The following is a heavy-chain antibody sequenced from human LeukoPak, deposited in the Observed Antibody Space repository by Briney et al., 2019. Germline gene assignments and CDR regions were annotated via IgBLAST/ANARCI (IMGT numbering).Heavy chain of an antibody. Sequence: SETLSLTCSVTDGSISTRYYYWGWIRQAPGKGLEWIGSIYYNGIAYFNPSLKSRVTMSVDTSINHFSLKMSSVTAADTALYYCARHRVAASKLTWFDPWGQGTLVVVSS. V-gene: IGHV4-39*01. CDR3: ARHRVAASKLTWFDP. D-gene: IGHD3-10*01. CDR2: IYYNGIA. J-gene: IGHJ5*02. CDR1: DGSISTRYYY.